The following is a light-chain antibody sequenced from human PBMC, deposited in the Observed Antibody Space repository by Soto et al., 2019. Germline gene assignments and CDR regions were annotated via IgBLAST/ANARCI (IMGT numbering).Light chain of an antibody. J-gene: IGLJ2*01. V-gene: IGLV2-23*02. CDR1: SSDVGSYNL. Sequence: QAVVTQPASVSGSPGQSITISCTGTSSDVGSYNLVSWYQQHPGKAPKLIISEVNKRPSGVSSRFSGSKSGYTASLTISGLQAEDEADYYCCSYAGSSTVVVFGGGTKVTVL. CDR2: EVN. CDR3: CSYAGSSTVVV.